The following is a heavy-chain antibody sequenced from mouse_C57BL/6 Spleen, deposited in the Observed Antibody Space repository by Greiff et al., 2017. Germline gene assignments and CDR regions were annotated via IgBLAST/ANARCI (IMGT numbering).Heavy chain of an antibody. V-gene: IGHV1-53*01. D-gene: IGHD1-1*01. Sequence: QVQLQQPGTELVKPGASVKLSCKASGYTFTSYWMHWVKQRPGQGLEWIGNINPSNGGTNYNEKFKSKATLTVDKSSSTAYMQLSSLTSEDSAVYYCARSGTTVVDYYAMDYWGQGTSVTVSS. CDR2: INPSNGGT. CDR1: GYTFTSYW. CDR3: ARSGTTVVDYYAMDY. J-gene: IGHJ4*01.